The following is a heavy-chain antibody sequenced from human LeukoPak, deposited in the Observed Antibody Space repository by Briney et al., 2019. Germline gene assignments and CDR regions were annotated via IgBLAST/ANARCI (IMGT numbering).Heavy chain of an antibody. J-gene: IGHJ4*02. Sequence: ASVKVSCKASGYTFTSHGISWVRQAPGQGLEWMGWISAYNGNTNYAQKLQGRVTMTTDTSTSTAYMELRSLRSDDTAVYYCARPQSRVGASDYWGQGTLVTVSS. CDR1: GYTFTSHG. D-gene: IGHD1-26*01. V-gene: IGHV1-18*01. CDR2: ISAYNGNT. CDR3: ARPQSRVGASDY.